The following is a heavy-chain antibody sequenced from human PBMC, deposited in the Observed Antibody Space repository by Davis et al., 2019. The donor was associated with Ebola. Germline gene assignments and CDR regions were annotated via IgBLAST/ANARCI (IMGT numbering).Heavy chain of an antibody. CDR3: ARRTSTN. CDR2: IKQDGSEK. Sequence: GGSLRLSCAVSGFSLSDHYVDWIRQAPGKGLEWVANIKQDGSEKYYVDSVKGRFTISRDNAKNSLYLQMNSLRAEDTAVYYCARRTSTNWGQGTLVTVSS. J-gene: IGHJ4*02. V-gene: IGHV3-7*03. CDR1: GFSLSDHY.